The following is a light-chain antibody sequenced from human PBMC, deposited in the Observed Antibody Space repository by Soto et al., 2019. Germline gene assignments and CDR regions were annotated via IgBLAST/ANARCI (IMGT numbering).Light chain of an antibody. CDR2: GAS. Sequence: EIVMTQSPATLSVSPGERATLSCRASQRVSSNLAWYQQKPGQAPRLLIYGASTGSTGIPASFSGSGSGTEYTLTISILQSEYFAVYYCQQYNDWPPWTFGQVTKVEIK. V-gene: IGKV3-15*01. CDR1: QRVSSN. J-gene: IGKJ1*01. CDR3: QQYNDWPPWT.